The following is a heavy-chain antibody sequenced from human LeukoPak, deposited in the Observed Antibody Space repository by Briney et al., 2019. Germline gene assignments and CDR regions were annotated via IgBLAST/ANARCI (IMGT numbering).Heavy chain of an antibody. CDR2: ISSTSGDV. Sequence: QAGGSLRLSCVVSGFSFSRFGMNWVRQAPGKGLEWISHISSTSGDVYYADSVRGRFTISRDNAKNSLYLQMSSLRNEDTAIYYCAQKGGTDHWGQGTLVTVSS. V-gene: IGHV3-48*02. CDR3: AQKGGTDH. D-gene: IGHD2-15*01. J-gene: IGHJ4*02. CDR1: GFSFSRFG.